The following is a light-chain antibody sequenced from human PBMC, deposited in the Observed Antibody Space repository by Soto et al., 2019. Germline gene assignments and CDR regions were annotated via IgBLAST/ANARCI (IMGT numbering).Light chain of an antibody. V-gene: IGKV3-11*01. CDR3: QQRSNWPPT. Sequence: EIVLTQSPATLSLSPGERATLSCRASQSVSSYLAWYQQNPGQAPRLLIYDASNRDTGIPARFSGSGSGSDFTLTISSLEPEDLACYYCQQRSNWPPTFGPGTKVDIK. J-gene: IGKJ3*01. CDR2: DAS. CDR1: QSVSSY.